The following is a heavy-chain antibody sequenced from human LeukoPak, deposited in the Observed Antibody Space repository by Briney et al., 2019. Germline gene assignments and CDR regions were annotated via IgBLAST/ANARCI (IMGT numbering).Heavy chain of an antibody. CDR3: ARLHASRAEEFDP. Sequence: SETLSLTCTVSGASISSYYWSWIRQPPGKGLEWIGYIYYSGSTNYNPSLKSRVIISLDTSKSQFSLKLTSVTAADTAVYYCARLHASRAEEFDPWGQGTLVTVSS. V-gene: IGHV4-59*01. J-gene: IGHJ5*02. D-gene: IGHD3-16*01. CDR1: GASISSYY. CDR2: IYYSGST.